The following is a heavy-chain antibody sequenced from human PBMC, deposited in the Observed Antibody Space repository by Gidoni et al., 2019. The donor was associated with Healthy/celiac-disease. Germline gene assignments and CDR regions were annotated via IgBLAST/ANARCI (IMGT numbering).Heavy chain of an antibody. CDR2: INPSGGST. CDR1: GYTFTSYY. J-gene: IGHJ4*02. CDR3: AGSPATRESFDY. D-gene: IGHD2-15*01. V-gene: IGHV1-46*03. Sequence: QVQLVQSGAEVKKPGASVKVSCKASGYTFTSYYMHWVRQAPGQGLEWMGIINPSGGSTSYAQKFQGRVTMTRDTSTSTVYMELSSLRSEDTAVYYCAGSPATRESFDYWGQGTLVTVSS.